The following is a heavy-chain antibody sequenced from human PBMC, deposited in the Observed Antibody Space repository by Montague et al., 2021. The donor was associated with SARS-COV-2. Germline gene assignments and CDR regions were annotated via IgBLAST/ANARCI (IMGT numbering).Heavy chain of an antibody. J-gene: IGHJ6*02. CDR3: ARGRTVTTFYYYYYYGMDV. CDR2: INHSGST. Sequence: ETLSLTCAVYGGSFSGYYWSWIRQPPGKGLEWIGEINHSGSTNYNPSLKSRVTISVDTSKNQFSLKLSSVTAADTAVHYCARGRTVTTFYYYYYYGMDVWGQGTTVTVSS. V-gene: IGHV4-34*01. D-gene: IGHD4-17*01. CDR1: GGSFSGYY.